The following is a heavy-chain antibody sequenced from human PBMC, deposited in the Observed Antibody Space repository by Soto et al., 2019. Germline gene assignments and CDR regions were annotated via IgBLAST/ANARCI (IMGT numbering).Heavy chain of an antibody. V-gene: IGHV4-30-4*01. Sequence: QVQLQESGPGLVKPSQTLSLTCTVSGGSISSDDSYWSWIRQPPGKGLEWIGYIYYSGSTYYNPSLKSRVTISVDTSKHQFSLKLNSVTAADTAVYYCARDRGGYERIDYWGQGTLVTVSS. CDR1: GGSISSDDSY. J-gene: IGHJ4*02. CDR2: IYYSGST. CDR3: ARDRGGYERIDY. D-gene: IGHD5-12*01.